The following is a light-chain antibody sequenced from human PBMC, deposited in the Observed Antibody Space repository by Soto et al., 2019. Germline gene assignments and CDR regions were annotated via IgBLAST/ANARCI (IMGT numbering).Light chain of an antibody. V-gene: IGLV1-47*01. J-gene: IGLJ3*02. Sequence: QSVLTQSPSASGTPGRGATFLCLGGGWTIGRNFAYWYQHVPGTAPRLLFQRNNERPSGVPDRFSGSKSGTSVSLAISGLRSDDEATYYCAAWDDTLDAQVFGGGTKVTVL. CDR2: RNN. CDR1: GWTIGRNF. CDR3: AAWDDTLDAQV.